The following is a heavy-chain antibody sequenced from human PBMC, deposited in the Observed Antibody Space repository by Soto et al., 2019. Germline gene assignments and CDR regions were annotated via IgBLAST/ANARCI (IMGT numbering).Heavy chain of an antibody. J-gene: IGHJ4*02. Sequence: QVQLVQSGAEMKMPGSSVKVSCTASGGTFTSYTFSWVRQVPGQGLEWMGRIIPILRMADFAQKFQGRVTINADESTRTVYMKLSSLRSEDTAVYYCATSYGSGSAHFDYWGQGTLVTVS. CDR3: ATSYGSGSAHFDY. D-gene: IGHD3-10*01. CDR1: GGTFTSYT. V-gene: IGHV1-69*02. CDR2: IIPILRMA.